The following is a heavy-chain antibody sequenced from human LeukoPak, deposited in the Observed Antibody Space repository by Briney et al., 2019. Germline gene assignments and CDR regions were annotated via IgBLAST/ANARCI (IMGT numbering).Heavy chain of an antibody. Sequence: SETLSLTCTVSGESMSGFYWNWIRQPPGKGLEWIGYMHYTGSTNYNPSLKSRVTISVDTSKNQFSLELSSVTAADTAVYYCARDGKYYYGMDVWGQGTTVTVSS. CDR2: MHYTGST. D-gene: IGHD1-26*01. J-gene: IGHJ6*02. V-gene: IGHV4-59*01. CDR3: ARDGKYYYGMDV. CDR1: GESMSGFY.